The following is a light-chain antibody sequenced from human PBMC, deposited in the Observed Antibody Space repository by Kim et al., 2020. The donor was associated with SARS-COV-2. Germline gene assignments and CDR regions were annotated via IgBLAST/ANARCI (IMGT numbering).Light chain of an antibody. CDR3: QHYSRFPYT. CDR1: ENIGTW. J-gene: IGKJ2*01. CDR2: LAS. V-gene: IGKV1-5*03. Sequence: YASVGDRVTITCRASENIGTWLAWYQQKPGRDPSLLIYLASTLESGVPSRFSSTGSGTEFSLSITSLQPDDFATYYCQHYSRFPYTFGQGTKLEI.